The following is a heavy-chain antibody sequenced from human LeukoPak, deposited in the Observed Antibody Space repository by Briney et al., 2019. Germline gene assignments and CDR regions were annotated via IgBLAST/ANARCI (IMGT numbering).Heavy chain of an antibody. CDR2: INPDSGGT. D-gene: IGHD6-19*01. Sequence: GASVKVSCKASGYIFTGNYIHWVRQAPGQGFEWMGWINPDSGGTHYAQKFQARVTMTRDTSISTAYMQLSRLPSDDTAVYYCAREGAVGGDIWGQGTLVTVSS. CDR3: AREGAVGGDI. J-gene: IGHJ4*02. V-gene: IGHV1-2*02. CDR1: GYIFTGNY.